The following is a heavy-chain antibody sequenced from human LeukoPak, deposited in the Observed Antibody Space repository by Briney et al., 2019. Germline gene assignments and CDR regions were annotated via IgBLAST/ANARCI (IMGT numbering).Heavy chain of an antibody. D-gene: IGHD5-18*01. CDR3: VRAPRGYSYDFDY. V-gene: IGHV4-59*01. Sequence: SETLSLTCTVSGGSISSYYWSWIRQPPGKGLEWIRYIYYSGSTNYNPSLKSRVTISVDTSKNQFSLKLSSVTAADTAVYYCVRAPRGYSYDFDYWGQGTLVTVSS. CDR2: IYYSGST. CDR1: GGSISSYY. J-gene: IGHJ4*02.